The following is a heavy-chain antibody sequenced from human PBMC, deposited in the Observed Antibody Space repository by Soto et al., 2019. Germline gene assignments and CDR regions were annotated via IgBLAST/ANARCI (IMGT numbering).Heavy chain of an antibody. V-gene: IGHV3-73*01. CDR2: IRSKTNNYAT. CDR3: TRHSDCTHGVCGGPLFDY. CDR1: GLNFRDSA. D-gene: IGHD2-8*01. Sequence: PGGSLSLSCTASGLNFRDSAIHWVRQASGKGLEWVGRIRSKTNNYATAYAASVKGRFAISRDDSKNTAYLQMNSLKTEDTAVYYCTRHSDCTHGVCGGPLFDYWGQGTPVTVPS. J-gene: IGHJ4*02.